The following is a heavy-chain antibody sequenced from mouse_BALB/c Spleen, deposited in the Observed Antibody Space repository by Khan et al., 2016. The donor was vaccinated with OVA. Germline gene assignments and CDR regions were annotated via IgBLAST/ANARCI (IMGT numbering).Heavy chain of an antibody. CDR1: GFTFSSFG. J-gene: IGHJ2*01. CDR3: ARDVKYYFDY. V-gene: IGHV5-17*02. Sequence: EVELVASGGGLVQPGGSRKLSCAASGFTFSSFGMHWVRQAPEKGLEWVAHISSGSSTIYYADTVKGRFTISRDNPKNTLFLQMTSLRSEDTAMYYCARDVKYYFDYWGQGTTLTVSS. CDR2: ISSGSSTI.